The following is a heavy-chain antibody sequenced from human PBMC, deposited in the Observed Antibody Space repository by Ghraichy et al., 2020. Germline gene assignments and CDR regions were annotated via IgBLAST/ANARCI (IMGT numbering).Heavy chain of an antibody. CDR3: ARGRDHGFDI. Sequence: SQTLSLTCAISGDSVSNYNVAWNWIRQSPSRGLEWLGRTYRMASQYAESVKSRMTISPDTSKNQFSLQLNSVTPEDTALYYCARGRDHGFDIWGQGTMVTVPS. J-gene: IGHJ3*02. V-gene: IGHV6-1*01. CDR1: GDSVSNYNVA. CDR2: TYRMAS.